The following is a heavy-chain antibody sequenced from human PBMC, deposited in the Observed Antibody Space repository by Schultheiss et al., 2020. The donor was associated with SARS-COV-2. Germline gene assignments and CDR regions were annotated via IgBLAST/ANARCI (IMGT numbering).Heavy chain of an antibody. Sequence: SETLSLTCTVSGGSISSYYWSWIRQPPGKGLEWIGYIHHSAGTNYNPSLKRRVTISVDTSKNQFSLKLSSVTAADTAVYYCARDLSEYYDFWSGYPYYYYMDVWGKGTTVTVSS. CDR1: GGSISSYY. CDR3: ARDLSEYYDFWSGYPYYYYMDV. D-gene: IGHD3-3*01. CDR2: IHHSAGT. V-gene: IGHV4-59*12. J-gene: IGHJ6*03.